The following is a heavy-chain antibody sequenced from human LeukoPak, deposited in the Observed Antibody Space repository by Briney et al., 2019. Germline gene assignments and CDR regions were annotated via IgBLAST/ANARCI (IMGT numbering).Heavy chain of an antibody. CDR3: ARQGAAAGDSDF. Sequence: SETLTLTCTVSGGSISSSNYYWAWIRQPPGQGLGWIGTIHYSGSTNYNLSLRSRVTLSVDTSKNQFSLKLSSVTAADTAVYYCARQGAAAGDSDFWGQGTLVTVSS. J-gene: IGHJ4*02. CDR1: GGSISSSNYY. V-gene: IGHV4-39*01. CDR2: IHYSGST. D-gene: IGHD6-13*01.